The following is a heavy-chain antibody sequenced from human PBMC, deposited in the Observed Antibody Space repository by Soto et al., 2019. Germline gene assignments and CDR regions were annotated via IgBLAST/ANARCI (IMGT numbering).Heavy chain of an antibody. CDR3: ARAQDAYYDSSGYPVCY. CDR2: IWYDGSNK. CDR1: GFTFSSYG. J-gene: IGHJ4*02. Sequence: QVQLVESGGGVVQPGRSLRLSCAASGFTFSSYGMHWDRQAPGKGLEWVAVIWYDGSNKYYADSVKGRFTISRDDSKNTVYLQMNSLRAEDTAVYYCARAQDAYYDSSGYPVCYWGQGTLVTVSS. D-gene: IGHD3-22*01. V-gene: IGHV3-33*01.